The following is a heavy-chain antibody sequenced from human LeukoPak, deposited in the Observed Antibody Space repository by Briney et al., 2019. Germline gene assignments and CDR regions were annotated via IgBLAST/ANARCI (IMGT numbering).Heavy chain of an antibody. CDR3: ARAYGSGSYWVDY. Sequence: SETLSLTCTVSGGSISSYYWSWIRQPPGKGLEWIGYIYYSGSTNYNPSLKSRVTISVDTSKNQFSLKLSSVTAADTAVYYCARAYGSGSYWVDYWGQGTLVTVSS. CDR2: IYYSGST. CDR1: GGSISSYY. V-gene: IGHV4-59*01. J-gene: IGHJ4*02. D-gene: IGHD3-10*01.